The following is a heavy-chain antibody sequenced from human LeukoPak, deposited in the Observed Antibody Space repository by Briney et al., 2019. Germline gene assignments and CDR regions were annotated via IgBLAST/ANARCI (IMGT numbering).Heavy chain of an antibody. Sequence: PGGSLRLSCAASGFTFDDYAMHWVRQAPGKGLEWVSAISWNSGSIGYADSVKGRFTISRDNAKNSLYLQMNSLRAEDTALYYCAKAGSFYYYYGMDVWGQGTTVTVSS. V-gene: IGHV3-9*01. J-gene: IGHJ6*02. CDR3: AKAGSFYYYYGMDV. CDR2: ISWNSGSI. CDR1: GFTFDDYA.